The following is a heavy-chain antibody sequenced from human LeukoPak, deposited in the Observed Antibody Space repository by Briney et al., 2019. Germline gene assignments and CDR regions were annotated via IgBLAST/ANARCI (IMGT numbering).Heavy chain of an antibody. V-gene: IGHV3-66*01. CDR3: AADFYTSYHLGY. Sequence: GGSLRLSCAVSGFTVTVNYMSWVRQAPGKGLEWVSIIYRSGSISYADSVKGRFIISRDSSTNTLSLQMTSLRAEDTAVYYCAADFYTSYHLGYWGQGTLVTVSS. CDR2: IYRSGSI. J-gene: IGHJ4*02. D-gene: IGHD3-16*01. CDR1: GFTVTVNY.